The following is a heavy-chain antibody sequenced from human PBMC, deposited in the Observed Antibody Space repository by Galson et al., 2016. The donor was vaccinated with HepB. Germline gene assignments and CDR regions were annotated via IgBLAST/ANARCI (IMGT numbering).Heavy chain of an antibody. V-gene: IGHV3-23*01. CDR1: GFTFSSYA. Sequence: SLRLSCAAAGFTFSSYAMSWVCQAPGKGLEWVSALSGSGGSTYYADSVKGRFTISRDNSKSTVFLEMNSLRAEDTAVYYCGTESYLKGHSIVVAAPSQTWGRGTLVTVAS. CDR2: LSGSGGST. J-gene: IGHJ5*02. D-gene: IGHD2-15*01. CDR3: GTESYLKGHSIVVAAPSQT.